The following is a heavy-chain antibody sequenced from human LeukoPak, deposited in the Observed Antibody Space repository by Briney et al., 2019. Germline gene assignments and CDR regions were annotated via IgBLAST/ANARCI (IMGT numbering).Heavy chain of an antibody. V-gene: IGHV1-2*02. J-gene: IGHJ4*02. D-gene: IGHD2-15*01. Sequence: ASVKVPCKASGYTFTGYYMHWVRQAPGQGLEWMGWINPSSDFTNFAQNFQGRVTMTSDTSISTAYMELSRLRSDDTAVYYCARAISGGSPITASDYWGQGTLVTVSS. CDR3: ARAISGGSPITASDY. CDR2: INPSSDFT. CDR1: GYTFTGYY.